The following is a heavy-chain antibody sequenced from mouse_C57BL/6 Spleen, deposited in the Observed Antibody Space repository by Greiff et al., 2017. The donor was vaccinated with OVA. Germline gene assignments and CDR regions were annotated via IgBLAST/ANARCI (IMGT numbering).Heavy chain of an antibody. J-gene: IGHJ4*01. CDR3: ASPYYSNYYAMDD. CDR1: GFNITDYY. CDR2: IDPEDGDT. D-gene: IGHD2-5*01. Sequence: EVQLQQSGAELVKPGASVKLSCTASGFNITDYYMHWVKQRTEQGLEWIGRIDPEDGDTKYAAKFQGKATITADTSSNTAYLQLSSLTSEDTAVYYCASPYYSNYYAMDDWGQGTSVTVSS. V-gene: IGHV14-2*01.